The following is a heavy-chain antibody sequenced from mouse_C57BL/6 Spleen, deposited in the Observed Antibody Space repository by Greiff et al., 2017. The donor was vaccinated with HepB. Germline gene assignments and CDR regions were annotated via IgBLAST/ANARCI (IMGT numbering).Heavy chain of an antibody. D-gene: IGHD1-1*01. J-gene: IGHJ1*03. CDR2: IWRGGST. CDR1: GFSLTSYG. V-gene: IGHV2-5*01. Sequence: QVQLQQSGPGLVQPSQSLSITCTVSGFSLTSYGVHWVRQSPGKGLEWLGVIWRGGSTAYNAAFMSRLSITKDNSKSHVFFKMNSLQADDTAIYYCAKKGDPYGSSDGYFDVWGTGTTVTVSS. CDR3: AKKGDPYGSSDGYFDV.